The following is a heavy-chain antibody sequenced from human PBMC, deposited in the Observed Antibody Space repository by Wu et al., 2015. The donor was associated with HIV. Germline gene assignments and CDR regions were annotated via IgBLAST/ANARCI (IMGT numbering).Heavy chain of an antibody. CDR2: IIPIFGTT. J-gene: IGHJ5*01. CDR3: ARGVYQSGTGFLDS. D-gene: IGHD3-10*01. CDR1: GGTFSSYS. Sequence: QVQLVQSGAEVKKPGSSVKVSCKASGGTFSSYSISWVRQAPGQGLEWMGRIIPIFGTTNYAQKFQGRVTITADESTSTAHMELRNLRPDDTAEYYCARGVYQSGTGFLDSWGQGTLVTVAS. V-gene: IGHV1-69*13.